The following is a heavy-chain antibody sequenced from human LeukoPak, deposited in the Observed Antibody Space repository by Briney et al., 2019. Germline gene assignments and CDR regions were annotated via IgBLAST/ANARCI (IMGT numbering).Heavy chain of an antibody. V-gene: IGHV3-53*01. CDR1: GFTVSSNY. Sequence: GGSLRLSCAASGFTVSSNYMSWVRQAPGKGLEWVSVIYSGGSTYYADSVKGRFTISRDNSKNTLYLQMNSLRAEDTAVYYCAREGTAAVGYSDYWGQGTLVTVSS. J-gene: IGHJ4*02. D-gene: IGHD6-13*01. CDR3: AREGTAAVGYSDY. CDR2: IYSGGST.